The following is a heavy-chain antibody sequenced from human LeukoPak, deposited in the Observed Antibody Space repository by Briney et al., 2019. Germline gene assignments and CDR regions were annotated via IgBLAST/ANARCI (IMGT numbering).Heavy chain of an antibody. CDR3: ARDPLTALGMDV. J-gene: IGHJ6*04. V-gene: IGHV4-31*03. CDR2: IYYSGST. Sequence: SQTLSLTCTVSGGSISSGCYYWSWIRQHPGKGLEWIGYIYYSGSTYYNPSLKSRVTISVDTSKNQFSLNLSSVTAADTAVYYCARDPLTALGMDVWGKGTTVTVSS. D-gene: IGHD4/OR15-4a*01. CDR1: GGSISSGCYY.